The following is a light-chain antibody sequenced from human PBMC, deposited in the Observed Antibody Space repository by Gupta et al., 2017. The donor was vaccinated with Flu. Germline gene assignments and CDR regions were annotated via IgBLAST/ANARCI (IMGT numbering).Light chain of an antibody. CDR3: NSYAGSNNLV. V-gene: IGLV2-8*01. CDR1: SSDVGGYNY. J-gene: IGLJ2*01. Sequence: QSALTQPPSASGSPGQSVTISCTGTSSDVGGYNYVSWYLQHPGKAPKLMIYEVIKRPSGVPDRFSGSKSGNTASLTVSGLQAEDEADYYCNSYAGSNNLVFGGGTKLTVL. CDR2: EVI.